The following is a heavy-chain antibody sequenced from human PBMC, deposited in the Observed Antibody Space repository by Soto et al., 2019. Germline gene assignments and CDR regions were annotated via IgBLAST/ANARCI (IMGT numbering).Heavy chain of an antibody. CDR3: ATMYSSSWYYFDY. CDR1: GGSISSYY. Sequence: SETLSLTCTVSGGSISSYYWSWIRQPPGKGLEWIGYIYYSGSSSYNPSLKSRVTISLDTSKNQFSLRLTSVTAADTAVYYCATMYSSSWYYFDYWARGTLVTVSS. V-gene: IGHV4-59*08. CDR2: IYYSGSS. J-gene: IGHJ4*02. D-gene: IGHD6-13*01.